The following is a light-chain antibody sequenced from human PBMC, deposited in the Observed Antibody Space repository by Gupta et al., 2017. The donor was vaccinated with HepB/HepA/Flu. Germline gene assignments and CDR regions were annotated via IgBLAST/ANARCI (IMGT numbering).Light chain of an antibody. Sequence: QSVLTQPPSASETPGQRVTISCSGGSSNIGSNYVYWYQPYPGTAPKLLIYRNNQRPSGVPDRFSGSKSGTAASLAISGLRSDEEADYYGAAWDDRLSGWVFGGGTKLTVL. CDR2: RNN. CDR1: SSNIGSNY. CDR3: AAWDDRLSGWV. J-gene: IGLJ3*02. V-gene: IGLV1-47*01.